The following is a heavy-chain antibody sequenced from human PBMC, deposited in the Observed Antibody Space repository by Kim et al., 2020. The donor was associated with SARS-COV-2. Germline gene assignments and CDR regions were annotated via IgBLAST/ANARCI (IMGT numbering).Heavy chain of an antibody. CDR2: INPNNGDT. Sequence: ASVKVSCKASEYTFTGYYIHWLRQAPGQGLEWMGWINPNNGDTNYAQKFQGRVTMTRDTSISTAYMELSRLRSDDTAVYYCARDLIRVGARIYDYWGQGTLVTVSS. D-gene: IGHD2-15*01. J-gene: IGHJ4*02. CDR1: EYTFTGYY. CDR3: ARDLIRVGARIYDY. V-gene: IGHV1-2*02.